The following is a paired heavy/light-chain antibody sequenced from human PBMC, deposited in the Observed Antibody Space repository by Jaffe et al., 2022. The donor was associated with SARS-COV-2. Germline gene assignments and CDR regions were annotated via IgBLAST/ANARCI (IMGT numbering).Light chain of an antibody. J-gene: IGKJ2*01. V-gene: IGKV1-5*03. Sequence: DIQMTQSPSTLSAFVGDRVTITCRASQRISSWLAWYQQKPGKAPKLLIYAASSLAGGVPSRFSGSGSGTEFTLTISGLQPDDFATYFCQQSDNYSYTFGQGTKLEVK. CDR1: QRISSW. CDR3: QQSDNYSYT. CDR2: AAS.
Heavy chain of an antibody. D-gene: IGHD3-16*01. J-gene: IGHJ4*02. CDR1: GGSVSGYY. CDR2: VYHTGNT. CDR3: AGDPGDRDVFDY. Sequence: QVQLQESGPGLVKPSETLSLTCIVSGGSVSGYYWSWIRQPPGKGLEWIGYVYHTGNTNYNASLKSRVTISVDTSKNQISLKLSPVTAADTAVYYCAGDPGDRDVFDYWGQGTLVTVSS. V-gene: IGHV4-59*02.